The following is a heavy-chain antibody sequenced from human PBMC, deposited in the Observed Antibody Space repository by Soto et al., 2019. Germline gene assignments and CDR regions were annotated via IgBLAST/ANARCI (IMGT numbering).Heavy chain of an antibody. J-gene: IGHJ2*01. Sequence: QVQLQESGPGLVKPSQTLSLTCTVSGGSIXXXXXXXXXIRQHPXXXXGWFGYIYYSGSTTHNPALNRRFIISVDTSKXQFSLKLSXXXAAXTAVYYCARGMGARDRWYCALWGRGTLGTVSS. CDR3: ARGMGARDRWYCAL. V-gene: IGHV4-31*03. CDR2: IYYSGST. CDR1: GGSIXXXXXX.